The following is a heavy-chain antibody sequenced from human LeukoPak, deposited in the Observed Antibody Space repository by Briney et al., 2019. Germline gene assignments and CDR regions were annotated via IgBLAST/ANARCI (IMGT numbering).Heavy chain of an antibody. D-gene: IGHD5-12*01. Sequence: PSETLSLTCTVSGYSISSAYYWGWIRQPPGQGLEWIGSIYYSGSTYYNPSLKSRVTISVDTSKNQFSLKLSSVTAADTAVYYCAGTYSGYDPFDYWGQGTLVTVSS. J-gene: IGHJ4*02. CDR1: GYSISSAYY. CDR3: AGTYSGYDPFDY. V-gene: IGHV4-38-2*02. CDR2: IYYSGST.